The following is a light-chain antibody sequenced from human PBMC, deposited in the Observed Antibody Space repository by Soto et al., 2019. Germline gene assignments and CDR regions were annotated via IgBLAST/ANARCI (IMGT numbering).Light chain of an antibody. CDR3: QKRSNWPRT. J-gene: IGKJ1*01. V-gene: IGKV3D-20*02. CDR1: QSVSNNY. CDR2: GAS. Sequence: EIVLPPSQGTLSLSPGERAPLSCRASQSVSNNYLAWYQQKPGQAPRLLIYGASNRATGIPDRFSGSGSGTDFTLTISGLEPEDFAVYYCQKRSNWPRTCGQGTKGDIK.